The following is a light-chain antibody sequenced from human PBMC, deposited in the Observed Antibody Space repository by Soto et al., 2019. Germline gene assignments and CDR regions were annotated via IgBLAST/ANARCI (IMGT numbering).Light chain of an antibody. J-gene: IGKJ1*01. Sequence: DIQMTQSPSTLSASVGDRVTITCRASQSISSWLAWYQQKPGKAPKLLIYDASSLESGVPSRFSGSGSVTEFTLPIRSLQPDDFAPYYCQQYNSYTWTFVQGTKVDIK. CDR1: QSISSW. CDR3: QQYNSYTWT. V-gene: IGKV1-5*01. CDR2: DAS.